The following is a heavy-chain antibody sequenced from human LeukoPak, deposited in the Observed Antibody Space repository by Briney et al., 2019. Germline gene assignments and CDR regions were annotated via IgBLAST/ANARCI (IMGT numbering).Heavy chain of an antibody. D-gene: IGHD3-22*01. J-gene: IGHJ4*02. V-gene: IGHV1-46*01. CDR2: INPSGGST. CDR3: ARGGCPYYYDSSGYCLFDY. CDR1: GYTFTSYY. Sequence: ASVKVSCKASGYTFTSYYMHWVRQAPGQGLEWMGIINPSGGSTSYAQKFQGRVTMTRDTSTSTVYMELSSLRSEDTAVYYRARGGCPYYYDSSGYCLFDYWGQGTLVTVSS.